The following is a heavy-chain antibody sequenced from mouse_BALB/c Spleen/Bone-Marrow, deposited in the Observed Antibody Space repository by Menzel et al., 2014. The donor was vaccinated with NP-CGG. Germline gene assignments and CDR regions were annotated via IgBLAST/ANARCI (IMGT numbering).Heavy chain of an antibody. CDR1: GYTFTSYW. CDR2: IYPGSGST. V-gene: IGHV1S22*01. Sequence: GSELVRPGASVKLSCKASGYTFTSYWMHWVKQRPGQGLEWIGNIYPGSGSTNYDEKFKSKAALTVDTSSSTAYMQLSSLTSEDSAVYYCTRRYEIYYAMDYWGQGTSVTVSS. D-gene: IGHD2-14*01. J-gene: IGHJ4*01. CDR3: TRRYEIYYAMDY.